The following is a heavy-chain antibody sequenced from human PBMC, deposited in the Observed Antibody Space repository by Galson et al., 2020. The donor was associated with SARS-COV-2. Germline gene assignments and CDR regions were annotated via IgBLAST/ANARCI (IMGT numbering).Heavy chain of an antibody. CDR2: IYTSGST. CDR1: GGSISSGSYY. J-gene: IGHJ6*02. CDR3: ARAPSVDTAMVSYYYGMDV. V-gene: IGHV4-61*02. D-gene: IGHD5-18*01. Sequence: SETLSLTCPVSGGSISSGSYYWSWIRQPAGKGLEWIGRIYTSGSTNYNPSLKSRITISVDTSKNQFSLELSSVTAAGTAGYYCARAPSVDTAMVSYYYGMDVWGQGTTVTVSS.